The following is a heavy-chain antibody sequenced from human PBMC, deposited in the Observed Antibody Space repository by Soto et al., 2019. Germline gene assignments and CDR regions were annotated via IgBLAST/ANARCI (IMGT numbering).Heavy chain of an antibody. CDR1: GFTFSSYA. CDR3: ADKPRQWEMDTLDI. CDR2: ISCSGGST. D-gene: IGHD1-26*01. Sequence: EVQLLESGGGLVQPGGSLRLSCAASGFTFSSYAMSWVRQAPGKGLEWVSAISCSGGSTYYADSVKGRFTISRDNSKNTLYSESNSLKAEYTAVYYCADKPRQWEMDTLDIWGQGVMVTVSA. J-gene: IGHJ3*02. V-gene: IGHV3-23*01.